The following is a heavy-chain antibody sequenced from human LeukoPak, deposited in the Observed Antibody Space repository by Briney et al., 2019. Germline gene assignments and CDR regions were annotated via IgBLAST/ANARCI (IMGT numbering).Heavy chain of an antibody. CDR1: GFSVSSNY. V-gene: IGHV3-53*01. Sequence: GGSLRLSCADSGFSVSSNYMSWVRQAPGRGLEWVSIIYSDGNTYYAGSVKGRFTISRDNSKNTLYLQMNSLRAEDTAVYYCARVVPDGMARGSFDIWGQGTMVTVSS. J-gene: IGHJ3*02. CDR2: IYSDGNT. CDR3: ARVVPDGMARGSFDI. D-gene: IGHD1-14*01.